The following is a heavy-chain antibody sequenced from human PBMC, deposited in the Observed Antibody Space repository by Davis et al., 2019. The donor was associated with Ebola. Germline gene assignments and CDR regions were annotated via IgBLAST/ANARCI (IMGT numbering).Heavy chain of an antibody. CDR2: ISYDAANK. CDR1: GFTFSTYA. J-gene: IGHJ3*02. CDR3: ATEARDYNYAFGM. Sequence: GGSLRLSCAASGFTFSTYAMHWVRQAPGKGLEWVAAISYDAANKYHADSVMGRFTISRDNSKNTLSLQMNSLRPEDTAVYYCATEARDYNYAFGMWGQGTLVTVSS. D-gene: IGHD5-24*01. V-gene: IGHV3-30*04.